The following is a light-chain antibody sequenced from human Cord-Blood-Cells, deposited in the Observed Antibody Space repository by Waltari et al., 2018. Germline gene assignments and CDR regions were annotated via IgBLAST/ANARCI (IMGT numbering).Light chain of an antibody. V-gene: IGLV2-23*01. CDR3: CSYAGSSNVV. Sequence: QSALTQPASVSGSPGQSITISCTGNSSDVGCYNLVSWYQQHPGKAPKHMIYEGSKRPSGVSNRFAGSKSGNTASLTISGLQAEDEADYYCCSYAGSSNVVFGGGTKLTVL. CDR1: SSDVGCYNL. CDR2: EGS. J-gene: IGLJ2*01.